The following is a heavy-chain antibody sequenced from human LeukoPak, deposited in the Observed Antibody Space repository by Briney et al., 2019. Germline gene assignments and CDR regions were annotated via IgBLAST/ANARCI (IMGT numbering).Heavy chain of an antibody. Sequence: GASVKVSCKASGYTCTGYYMHWVRQAPGQGLEWMGWINPNSGGTNYAQKFQGRVTMTRDTSISTAYMELSRLRSDDTAVYYCATAEVVVITTAFDYWGQGTLVTVSS. CDR2: INPNSGGT. V-gene: IGHV1-2*02. J-gene: IGHJ4*02. CDR1: GYTCTGYY. D-gene: IGHD3-22*01. CDR3: ATAEVVVITTAFDY.